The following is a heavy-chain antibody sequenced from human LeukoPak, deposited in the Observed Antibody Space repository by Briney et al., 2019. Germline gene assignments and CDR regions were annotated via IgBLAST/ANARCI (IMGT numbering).Heavy chain of an antibody. CDR1: GGSISSSSYY. Sequence: SETLSLTCAVYGGSISSSSYYWGWIRQPPGKGLEWIGSVYYSGSAYYNPSLKSRVTISVDTSKNQFSLKLSSVTAADTAVYYCARGLYYYDSSGYYAPIDYWGQGTLVTVSS. V-gene: IGHV4-39*07. CDR3: ARGLYYYDSSGYYAPIDY. J-gene: IGHJ4*02. CDR2: VYYSGSA. D-gene: IGHD3-22*01.